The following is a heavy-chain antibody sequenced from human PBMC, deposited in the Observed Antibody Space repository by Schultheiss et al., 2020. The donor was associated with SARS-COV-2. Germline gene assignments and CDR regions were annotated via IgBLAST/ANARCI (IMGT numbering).Heavy chain of an antibody. D-gene: IGHD5-24*01. CDR1: GFTFSSYS. J-gene: IGHJ4*02. CDR3: ARVMPGDGYNPIDY. V-gene: IGHV3-30*03. Sequence: GGSLRLSCAASGFTFSSYSMNWVRQAPGKGLEWVAVISYDGSNKYYADSVKGRFTISRDNSKNTLYLQMNSLRAEDTAVYYCARVMPGDGYNPIDYWGQGTLVTVSS. CDR2: ISYDGSNK.